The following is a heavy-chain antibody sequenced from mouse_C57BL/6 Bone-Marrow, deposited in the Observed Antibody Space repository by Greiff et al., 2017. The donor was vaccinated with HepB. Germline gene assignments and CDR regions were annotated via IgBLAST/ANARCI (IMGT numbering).Heavy chain of an antibody. CDR3: ARCPIYYGSSYRYYAMDY. CDR1: GYTFTSYW. D-gene: IGHD1-1*01. Sequence: QVQLQQSGAELAKPGASVKLSCKASGYTFTSYWMHWVKQRPGQGLEWIGYINPSSGYTKYNQKFKDKATLTADKSSSTAYMQLSSLTYEDSAVYYCARCPIYYGSSYRYYAMDYWGQGTSVTVSS. J-gene: IGHJ4*01. V-gene: IGHV1-7*01. CDR2: INPSSGYT.